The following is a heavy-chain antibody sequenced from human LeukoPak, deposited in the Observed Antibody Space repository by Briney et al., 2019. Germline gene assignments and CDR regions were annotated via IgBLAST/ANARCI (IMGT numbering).Heavy chain of an antibody. CDR1: GFTFSSYS. Sequence: PGGSLRLSCAASGFTFSSYSMNWVRQAPGKGLEWVSSISSSSSYIYYADSVKGRFTISRDNAKNSLYLQMNSLRAEDTAVYYCARVAGSSSREYYFDYWAREPWSPSPQ. J-gene: IGHJ4*02. V-gene: IGHV3-21*01. D-gene: IGHD6-6*01. CDR3: ARVAGSSSREYYFDY. CDR2: ISSSSSYI.